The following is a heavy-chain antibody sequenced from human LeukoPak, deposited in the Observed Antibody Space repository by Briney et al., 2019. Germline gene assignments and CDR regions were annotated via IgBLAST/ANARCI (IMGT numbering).Heavy chain of an antibody. CDR2: IERSSAST. J-gene: IGHJ4*02. CDR1: GFSLSVYS. CDR3: ARERDDYYFDY. V-gene: IGHV3-21*01. Sequence: GGSLRLSCAVSGFSLSVYSINWVRQAPGKGLEWVSLIERSSASTYYADSVKGRFTISRDNAKKFVYLEMNSLRAEDTAVYYCARERDDYYFDYWGQGTLVTVSS. D-gene: IGHD3-3*01.